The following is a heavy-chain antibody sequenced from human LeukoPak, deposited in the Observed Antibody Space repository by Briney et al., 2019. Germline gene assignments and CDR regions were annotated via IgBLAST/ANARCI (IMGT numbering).Heavy chain of an antibody. CDR1: GGSISCGDYY. CDR3: ARGFPSRHPPTT. CDR2: IFYSGNT. J-gene: IGHJ5*02. D-gene: IGHD5-24*01. Sequence: SQTLSLTCTVSGGSISCGDYYWSWIRQPPGEGLKWIGYIFYSGNTYYNPSLKSRVPISVDTSKNQFSLKLSSVTAADTAVYYCARGFPSRHPPTTWGQGTLVTVSS. V-gene: IGHV4-30-4*01.